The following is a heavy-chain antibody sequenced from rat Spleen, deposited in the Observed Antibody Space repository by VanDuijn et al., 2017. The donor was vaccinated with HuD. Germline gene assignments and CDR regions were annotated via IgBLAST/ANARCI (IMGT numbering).Heavy chain of an antibody. J-gene: IGHJ1*01. CDR2: INYNGDNT. CDR3: ARQGSGDWYVDF. Sequence: EVHLVESGGGLVQPGRSLTLSCAASGFTFSDYYMAWVRQAPTRGLEWVASINYNGDNTYYRDSVKGQVTISRDNAKRSLYLQMDILRSEDTATYYFARQGSGDWYVDFWGPGIMVTVSS. V-gene: IGHV5-20*01. CDR1: GFTFSDYY. D-gene: IGHD1-1*01.